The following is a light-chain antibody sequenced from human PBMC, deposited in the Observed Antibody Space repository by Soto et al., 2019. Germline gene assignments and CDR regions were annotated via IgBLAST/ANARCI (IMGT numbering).Light chain of an antibody. V-gene: IGLV2-14*03. J-gene: IGLJ2*01. CDR1: YSDIGGYNY. CDR3: SSYPGRSTLGV. CDR2: DVT. Sequence: QSALTQPASVSGSPGQSITISCTGAYSDIGGYNYVSWYQQHPGKAPKLMIYDVTNRPSGVSYRFSGSKSGNTASLTISGLLAEDEADYYCSSYPGRSTLGVFGGGTKLTVL.